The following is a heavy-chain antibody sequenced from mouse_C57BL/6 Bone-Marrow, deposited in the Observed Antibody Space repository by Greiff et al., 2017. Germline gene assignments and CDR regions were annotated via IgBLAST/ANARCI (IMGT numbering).Heavy chain of an antibody. V-gene: IGHV2-4*01. CDR1: GFSLTSYG. CDR3: AKKEGSLYYAMDY. J-gene: IGHJ4*01. CDR2: IWSGGST. D-gene: IGHD3-3*01. Sequence: QVQLQQSGPGLVQPSQSLSITCTVSGFSLTSYGVPWVRQPPGKGLEWLGVIWSGGSTDYNAAFISRLSISKDNSKSQVFFKMNSLQADDTAIYYCAKKEGSLYYAMDYWGQGTSVTVSS.